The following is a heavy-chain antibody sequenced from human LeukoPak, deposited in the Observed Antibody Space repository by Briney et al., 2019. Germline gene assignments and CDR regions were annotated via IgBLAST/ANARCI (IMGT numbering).Heavy chain of an antibody. CDR3: ARQLYGVDP. CDR1: GGSISSSSYY. CDR2: IYYSGST. D-gene: IGHD4-17*01. J-gene: IGHJ5*02. Sequence: SETLSLTCTVSGGSISSSSYYWGWIRQPPGKGLEWIGSIYYSGSTYYNPSLKSRVTISVDTSKKQLYLKLNSVTVADTAVSYCARQLYGVDPWGQGTMVTVSS. V-gene: IGHV4-39*01.